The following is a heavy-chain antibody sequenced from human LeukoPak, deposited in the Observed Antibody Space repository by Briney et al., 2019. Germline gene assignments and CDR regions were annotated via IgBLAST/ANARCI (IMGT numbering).Heavy chain of an antibody. J-gene: IGHJ5*02. D-gene: IGHD2-15*01. CDR2: IDPADSDI. CDR1: GYSINNYW. Sequence: GESLKISCKGSGYSINNYWIGWVRQMPGKGLEWMGIIDPADSDIRYSPSFQGQVTISADKSISTVYLQWSSLKASDTAMYYCARQEYCSGGSCYTWFDPWGQGTLVTVPS. V-gene: IGHV5-51*01. CDR3: ARQEYCSGGSCYTWFDP.